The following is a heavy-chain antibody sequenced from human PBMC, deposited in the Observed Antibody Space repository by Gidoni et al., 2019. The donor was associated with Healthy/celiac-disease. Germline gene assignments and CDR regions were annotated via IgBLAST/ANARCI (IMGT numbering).Heavy chain of an antibody. J-gene: IGHJ2*01. D-gene: IGHD7-27*01. Sequence: QVQLVESGGGVVQPGRSLRLSCAASGFTFSSYGMHWVRQAPGKGLEWVAVIWYDGSNKYYADSVKGRFTISRDNSKNTLYLQMNSLRAEDTAVYYCARDLNWGSWYFDLWGRGTLVTVSS. CDR2: IWYDGSNK. CDR1: GFTFSSYG. V-gene: IGHV3-33*01. CDR3: ARDLNWGSWYFDL.